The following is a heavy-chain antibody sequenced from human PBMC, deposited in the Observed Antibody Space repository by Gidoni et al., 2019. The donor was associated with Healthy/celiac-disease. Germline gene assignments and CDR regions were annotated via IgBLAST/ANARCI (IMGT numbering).Heavy chain of an antibody. Sequence: QVQLVQSGAEVKKPGASVKVSCKASGYTFTSYGISWVRQALGQGLEWMGWISAYKGNTNYAQKLQGRVTMTTDTSTSTAYMELRSLRSDDTAVYYCARAPMVRGVISYFDYWGQGTLVTVSS. J-gene: IGHJ4*02. CDR3: ARAPMVRGVISYFDY. V-gene: IGHV1-18*01. D-gene: IGHD3-10*01. CDR1: GYTFTSYG. CDR2: ISAYKGNT.